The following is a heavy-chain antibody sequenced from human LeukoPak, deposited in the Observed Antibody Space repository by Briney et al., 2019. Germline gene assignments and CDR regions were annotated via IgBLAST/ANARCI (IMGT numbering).Heavy chain of an antibody. CDR2: IYTSGST. CDR3: ARDVRSGFLEWLSYYGMDV. V-gene: IGHV4-61*02. CDR1: GGSISSGSYY. D-gene: IGHD3-3*01. Sequence: PSQTLSLTCTVSGGSISSGSYYWGWIRQPAGKGLEWIGRIYTSGSTNYNPSLKSRVTISVDTSKNQFSLKLSSVTAADTAVYYCARDVRSGFLEWLSYYGMDVWGQGTTVTVSS. J-gene: IGHJ6*02.